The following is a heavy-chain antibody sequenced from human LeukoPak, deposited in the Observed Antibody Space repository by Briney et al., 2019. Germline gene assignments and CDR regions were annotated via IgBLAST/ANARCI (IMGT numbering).Heavy chain of an antibody. CDR3: ARGSRYGSGSHFDF. CDR1: GFTFSDFY. V-gene: IGHV3-11*01. J-gene: IGHJ4*02. D-gene: IGHD3-10*01. CDR2: ISSGGSNI. Sequence: GGSLRLSCAVSGFTFSDFYMGWLRQPPAKGRECVSFISSGGSNIHYADTVKGRFTISRDDAQNSLILQMNSLTAEDTAVFYCARGSRYGSGSHFDFQGQGALVTVSS.